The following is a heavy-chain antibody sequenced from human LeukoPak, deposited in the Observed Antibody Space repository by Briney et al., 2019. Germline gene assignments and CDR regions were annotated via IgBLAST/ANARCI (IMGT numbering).Heavy chain of an antibody. J-gene: IGHJ4*02. D-gene: IGHD2-2*01. CDR3: ARDSRYCSSTSCYHEY. V-gene: IGHV3-21*01. CDR2: ISSSSSYI. Sequence: GGSLRLSCAASGFTFSSYSMNWVRQAPGKGLEWVSSISSSSSYIYYADSVKGRFTISRDNAKNSLYLQMNSLRAEDTAVYYCARDSRYCSSTSCYHEYWGQGTLVTVSS. CDR1: GFTFSSYS.